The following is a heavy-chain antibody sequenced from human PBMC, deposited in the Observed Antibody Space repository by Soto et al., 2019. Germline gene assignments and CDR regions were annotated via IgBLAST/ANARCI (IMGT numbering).Heavy chain of an antibody. CDR1: GYSFTSFW. CDR2: IYPGDFDT. CDR3: ARRLSPLDPYHFDY. Sequence: GESLKISCKGSGYSFTSFWIAWVRQMHGKGLEWMGIIYPGDFDTRYSPSFQGQVTISADKSINTAYLQWSSLKASDTAMYYCARRLSPLDPYHFDYWGQGTLVTVSS. J-gene: IGHJ4*02. V-gene: IGHV5-51*01.